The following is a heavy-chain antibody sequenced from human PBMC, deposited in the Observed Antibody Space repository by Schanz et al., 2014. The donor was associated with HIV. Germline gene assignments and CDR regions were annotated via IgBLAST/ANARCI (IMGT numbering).Heavy chain of an antibody. CDR3: ARENILEMEPQYYYYHGMDA. CDR1: GFTFRDYG. Sequence: QVHLVESGGGVVLPGRSLRLSCAASGFTFRDYGMHWVRQAPGKGLEWVAVIWYDGNKKLYADSVKGRFTITRDNSKKTLYLQMNNLRAEDTAVYYCARENILEMEPQYYYYHGMDAWGQGTTVSVSS. CDR2: IWYDGNKK. J-gene: IGHJ6*02. V-gene: IGHV3-33*01. D-gene: IGHD1-1*01.